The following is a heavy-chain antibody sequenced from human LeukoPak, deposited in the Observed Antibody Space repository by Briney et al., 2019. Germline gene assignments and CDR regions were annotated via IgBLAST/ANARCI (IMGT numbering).Heavy chain of an antibody. Sequence: PGGSLRLSCAASGFTFSDYYMTWIRQAPGKGLEWVSHISSSDNSDSTIHYADSVKGRFTISRDHAKSSLYLQMNSLGAEDTAVYYCARLGRYCSTSTCQYYYYYMDVWGKGTTVTVSS. D-gene: IGHD2-2*01. CDR1: GFTFSDYY. J-gene: IGHJ6*03. V-gene: IGHV3-11*04. CDR3: ARLGRYCSTSTCQYYYYYMDV. CDR2: ISSSDNSDSTI.